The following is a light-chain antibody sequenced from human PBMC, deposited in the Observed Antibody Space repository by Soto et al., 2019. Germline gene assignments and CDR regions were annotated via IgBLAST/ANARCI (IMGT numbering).Light chain of an antibody. J-gene: IGLJ1*01. CDR1: NSNIGAGYD. CDR3: QSYDSSLSGFYV. Sequence: QSVLTQPPSVSGAPGQRVTISCTGSNSNIGAGYDVHWYQQLPGRAPKLLIYANSNRPSGVPDRFSGSRSGTSASLAITGLQAEDEAYYSCQSYDSSLSGFYVFGTGTKLTVL. CDR2: ANS. V-gene: IGLV1-40*01.